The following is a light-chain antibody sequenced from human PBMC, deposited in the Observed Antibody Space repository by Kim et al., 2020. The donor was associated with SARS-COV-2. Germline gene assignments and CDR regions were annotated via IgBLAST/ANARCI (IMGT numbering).Light chain of an antibody. CDR3: QHYIRFPYT. J-gene: IGKJ2*01. CDR1: QIINTF. V-gene: IGKV1-5*03. Sequence: SASAGDRVTITCRASQIINTFLAWYKQKPGKAPDLLIYQASSLQIGVPSRFSGSGSGTEFTLTINSLQPDDFATYYCQHYIRFPYTFGQGTKLEI. CDR2: QAS.